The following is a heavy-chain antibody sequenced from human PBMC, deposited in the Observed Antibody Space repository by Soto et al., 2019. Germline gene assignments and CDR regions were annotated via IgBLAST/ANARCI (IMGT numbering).Heavy chain of an antibody. CDR1: GGTFSSYA. D-gene: IGHD4-17*01. CDR3: ARQTYGGQFDY. CDR2: IIPIFGTA. V-gene: IGHV1-69*01. J-gene: IGHJ4*02. Sequence: QVQLVQSGAEVKKPGSSVKVSFKASGGTFSSYASSWVRQAPGQGLEWMGGIIPIFGTANYAQKFQGRVTITADESTSTAYMELSSLRSEDTAVYYCARQTYGGQFDYWGQGTLVTVSS.